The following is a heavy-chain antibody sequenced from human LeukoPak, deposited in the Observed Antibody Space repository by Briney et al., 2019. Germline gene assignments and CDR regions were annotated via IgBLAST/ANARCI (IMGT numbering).Heavy chain of an antibody. Sequence: ASVKVSCKASGYTFTSYGISWVRQAPGQGLEWMGWISAYNGNTNYVQKLQGRVTMTTDTSTSTAYMELRSLRSDDTAVYYCARDPRYIVVVTATPYYFDYWGQGTLVTVSS. CDR2: ISAYNGNT. CDR3: ARDPRYIVVVTATPYYFDY. D-gene: IGHD2-21*02. J-gene: IGHJ4*02. CDR1: GYTFTSYG. V-gene: IGHV1-18*01.